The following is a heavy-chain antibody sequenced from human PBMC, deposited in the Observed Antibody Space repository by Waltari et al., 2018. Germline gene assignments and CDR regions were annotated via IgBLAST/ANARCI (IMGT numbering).Heavy chain of an antibody. J-gene: IGHJ4*02. Sequence: QVQLQESGPGLVKPSETLSLTCAVSGYFISSGYHWGWIRQPPGKGLEWIGSIYYTGTTYYNPSLKSRVTISVDTSKNHFSLKLTSVTAADTAVYYCARDNYDFWTAFDYWGQGTLVTVSS. CDR3: ARDNYDFWTAFDY. CDR1: GYFISSGYH. D-gene: IGHD3-3*01. V-gene: IGHV4-38-2*01. CDR2: IYYTGTT.